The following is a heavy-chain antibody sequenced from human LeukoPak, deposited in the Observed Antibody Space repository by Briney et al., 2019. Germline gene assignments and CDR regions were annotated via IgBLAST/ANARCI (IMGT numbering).Heavy chain of an antibody. CDR3: AKDVGKWESLHFFDY. D-gene: IGHD1-26*01. J-gene: IGHJ4*02. Sequence: GGSLRLSCAASGFTFSSYAMHWVRQAPGKGLEWVAVISYDGSNKYYADSVKGRFTISRDNSKNTLYLQMNSLRGDDTAVYYCAKDVGKWESLHFFDYWGQGTLVTVSS. CDR1: GFTFSSYA. CDR2: ISYDGSNK. V-gene: IGHV3-30*04.